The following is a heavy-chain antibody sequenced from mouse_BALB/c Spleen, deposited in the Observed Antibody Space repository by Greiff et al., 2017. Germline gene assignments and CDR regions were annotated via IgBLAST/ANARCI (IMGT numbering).Heavy chain of an antibody. Sequence: EVQVVESGGDLVKPGGSLKLSCAASGFTFSSYGMSWVRQTPDKRLEWVATISSGGSYTYYPDSVKGRFTISRDNAKNTLYLQMSSLKSEDTAMYYCARQNYRYDGYAMDYWGQGTSVTVSS. CDR3: ARQNYRYDGYAMDY. J-gene: IGHJ4*01. CDR2: ISSGGSYT. V-gene: IGHV5-6*01. CDR1: GFTFSSYG. D-gene: IGHD2-14*01.